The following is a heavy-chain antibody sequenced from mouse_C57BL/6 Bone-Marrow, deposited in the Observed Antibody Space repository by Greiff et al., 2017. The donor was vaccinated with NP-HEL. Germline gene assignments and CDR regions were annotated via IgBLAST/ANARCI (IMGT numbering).Heavy chain of an antibody. J-gene: IGHJ1*03. CDR3: ARIYYYGSSYWYFDV. CDR1: GYTFTSYW. CDR2: IYHGSGST. V-gene: IGHV1-55*01. Sequence: QVQLQQSGAELVKPGASVKMSCKASGYTFTSYWITWVKQRPGQGLEWIGDIYHGSGSTNYNEKFKSKATLTVDTSSSTAYMQLSSLTSEDSAVYYCARIYYYGSSYWYFDVWGTGTTVTVSS. D-gene: IGHD1-1*01.